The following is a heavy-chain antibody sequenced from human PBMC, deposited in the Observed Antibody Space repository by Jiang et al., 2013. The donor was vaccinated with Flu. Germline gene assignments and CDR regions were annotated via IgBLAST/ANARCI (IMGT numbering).Heavy chain of an antibody. CDR1: GGSFSGYY. CDR3: GDYNDY. V-gene: IGHV4-34*01. Sequence: LLKPSETLSLTCAVYGGSFSGYYWSWIRQPPGKGLEWIGEVNHSGSTNYNPSLKSRVTISVDTSKNQFSLKLSSVTAADTAVYYCGDYNDYWGQGTLVTVSS. CDR2: VNHSGST. J-gene: IGHJ4*02. D-gene: IGHD4-17*01.